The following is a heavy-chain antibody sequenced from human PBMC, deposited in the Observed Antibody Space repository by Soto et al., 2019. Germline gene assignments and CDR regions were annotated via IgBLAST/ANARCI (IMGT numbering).Heavy chain of an antibody. V-gene: IGHV1-69*13. CDR2: TIPLFGTA. Sequence: GASVKVSCKASGGTFSNYAINWVRQAPGQGLEWMGGTIPLFGTANYAQKFQGRVTITADESTSTAYLDLSSLRSEDTAVYYCARPVEMATISRSYLFYWGQGTMVTVYS. CDR3: ARPVEMATISRSYLFY. J-gene: IGHJ4*02. CDR1: GGTFSNYA. D-gene: IGHD5-12*01.